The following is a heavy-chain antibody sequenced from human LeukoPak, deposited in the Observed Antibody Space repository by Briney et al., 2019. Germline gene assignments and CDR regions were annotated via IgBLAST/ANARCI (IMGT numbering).Heavy chain of an antibody. V-gene: IGHV1-2*02. CDR3: SRRRIDCSSTSCYVDY. D-gene: IGHD2-2*01. CDR1: GYTFTGYY. J-gene: IGHJ4*02. Sequence: ASVKVSCKASGYTFTGYYMHWVRQAPGQGLEWMGWINPNSGGTNYAQKFQGRVTMTRDTPISTAYMELSRLRSDDTAVYYCSRRRIDCSSTSCYVDYWGQGTLVTVSS. CDR2: INPNSGGT.